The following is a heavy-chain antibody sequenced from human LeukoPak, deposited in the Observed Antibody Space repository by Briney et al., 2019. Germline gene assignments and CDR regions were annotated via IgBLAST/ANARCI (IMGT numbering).Heavy chain of an antibody. J-gene: IGHJ5*02. V-gene: IGHV4-34*01. CDR2: INHSGST. CDR3: ARGSKRFDP. CDR1: GGSFSGCY. Sequence: PSETLSLTCAVYGGSFSGCYWSWIRQPPGKGLEWIGEINHSGSTNYNPSLKSRVTISVDTSKNQFSLKLSSVTAADTAVYYCARGSKRFDPWGQGTLVTVSS. D-gene: IGHD4-11*01.